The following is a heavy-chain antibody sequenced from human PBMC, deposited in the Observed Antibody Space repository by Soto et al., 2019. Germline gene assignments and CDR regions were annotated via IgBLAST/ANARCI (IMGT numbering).Heavy chain of an antibody. D-gene: IGHD5-12*01. Sequence: EVQLLESGGGLVQPGGSLRLSCAASGFTFSNYGMNWVRQAPGKGLEWVSTISSSSGSTYYADSVKGRFTISRDNSKNFLYLQMNSLRGDDTAVYYCAKVGSERYSGQHSDYWGQGTLVTISS. CDR1: GFTFSNYG. CDR2: ISSSSGST. V-gene: IGHV3-23*01. J-gene: IGHJ4*02. CDR3: AKVGSERYSGQHSDY.